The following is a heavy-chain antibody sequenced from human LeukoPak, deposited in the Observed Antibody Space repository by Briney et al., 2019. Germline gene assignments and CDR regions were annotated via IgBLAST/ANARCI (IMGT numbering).Heavy chain of an antibody. D-gene: IGHD1-26*01. CDR2: IYYSGST. J-gene: IGHJ6*03. CDR1: GGSISSYY. V-gene: IGHV4-39*02. Sequence: SETLSLTCTVSGGSISSYYWGWIRQPPGKGLEWIGSIYYSGSTYYNPSLKSRVTISVDTSKNQFSLKLSSVTAADTAVYYCAREGAGSAFYYYYYYYMDVWGKGTTVTVSS. CDR3: AREGAGSAFYYYYYYYMDV.